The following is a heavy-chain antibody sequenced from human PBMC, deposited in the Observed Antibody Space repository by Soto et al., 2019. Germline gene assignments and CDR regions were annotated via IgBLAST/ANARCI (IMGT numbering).Heavy chain of an antibody. V-gene: IGHV3-33*01. Sequence: QVQLVESGGGVVQPGKSLRLSCAASGFTFSTYGMHWVRQAPGKGLEWVAVIWYDGSNKYHGDSLKGRFTISRDNSKNTLYLQMNNLRAEDTAVYYCERDWALGDTAVVDSWGQGTLVIVSS. CDR1: GFTFSTYG. CDR2: IWYDGSNK. D-gene: IGHD5-18*01. J-gene: IGHJ4*02. CDR3: ERDWALGDTAVVDS.